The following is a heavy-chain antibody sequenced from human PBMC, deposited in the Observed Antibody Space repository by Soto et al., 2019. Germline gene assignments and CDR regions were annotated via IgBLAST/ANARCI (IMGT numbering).Heavy chain of an antibody. CDR2: ISTYNENM. D-gene: IGHD5-18*01. J-gene: IGHJ4*02. CDR1: GSTFTSNG. CDR3: AYVGGYSTGDHSFDF. Sequence: QVNLVQSGPEMKKPGASVRVSCKVSGSTFTSNGIGWVRQAPGQGLEWMGWISTYNENMDTAPQLQGRLTMTTDTSTKTAYMELTNIKLADTALYYCAYVGGYSTGDHSFDFWGQGTPVTVSS. V-gene: IGHV1-18*04.